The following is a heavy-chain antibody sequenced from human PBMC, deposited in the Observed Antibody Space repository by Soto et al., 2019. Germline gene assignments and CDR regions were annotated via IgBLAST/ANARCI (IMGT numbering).Heavy chain of an antibody. CDR1: GGSFSGYY. D-gene: IGHD2-2*01. CDR3: ARVKKGYCSSTSCSLYYYYGMDV. J-gene: IGHJ6*02. V-gene: IGHV4-34*01. CDR2: INHSGST. Sequence: SETLSLTCAVYGGSFSGYYWSWIRQPPGKGLEWIGEINHSGSTDYNQSLKSRVTISVDTSKNQFSLKLSSVTAADTAVYYCARVKKGYCSSTSCSLYYYYGMDVWGQGTTVTVSS.